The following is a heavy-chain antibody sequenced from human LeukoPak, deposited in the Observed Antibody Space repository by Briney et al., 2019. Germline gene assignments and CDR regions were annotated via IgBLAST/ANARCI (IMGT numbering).Heavy chain of an antibody. CDR3: ARQMIEGRHYYSMDV. J-gene: IGHJ6*03. CDR2: IRYDESNK. CDR1: GFIFSSFG. V-gene: IGHV3-30*02. D-gene: IGHD3-22*01. Sequence: GGSLRLSCAASGFIFSSFGMHWVRQGPGKGLEWVTFIRYDESNKYYADSVKGRFTISRDNSKNTVYLQMNSLRGEDTAVYFCARQMIEGRHYYSMDVWGKGTSVTVSS.